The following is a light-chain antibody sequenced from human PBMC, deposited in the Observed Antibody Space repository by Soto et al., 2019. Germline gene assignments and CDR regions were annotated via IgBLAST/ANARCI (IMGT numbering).Light chain of an antibody. V-gene: IGKV3-11*01. CDR1: QSVSSN. CDR2: DAS. J-gene: IGKJ5*01. CDR3: QQRYNWPPIT. Sequence: EIVLTQSPATLSLSPGERATLSCRASQSVSSNLAWYQQKPGQAPRLLIYDASNRATGVPVGFSGSGSGTDFTLTVSSLEPEDFAVYYCQQRYNWPPITFGQGTRLEIK.